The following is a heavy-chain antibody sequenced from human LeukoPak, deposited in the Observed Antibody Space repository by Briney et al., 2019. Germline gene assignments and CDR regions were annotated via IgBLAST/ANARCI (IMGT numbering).Heavy chain of an antibody. V-gene: IGHV1-2*02. Sequence: ASVKLSCKASGYTFTSYAIHWVRQAPGQGLEWMGWITPSGGTNYPQKFQCRVAITWDTSITTAYMDLSRLTSDDTAVYYCERDRYGDGFAPLDYWGQGALVTVSS. CDR3: ERDRYGDGFAPLDY. CDR2: ITPSGGT. J-gene: IGHJ4*02. CDR1: GYTFTSYA. D-gene: IGHD5-24*01.